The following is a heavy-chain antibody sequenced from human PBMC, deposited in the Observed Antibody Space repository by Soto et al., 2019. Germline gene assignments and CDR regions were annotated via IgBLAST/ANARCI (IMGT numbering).Heavy chain of an antibody. J-gene: IGHJ4*02. CDR3: ARDSDYCTGGSCYGNFDF. CDR1: GGSISSGTYY. V-gene: IGHV4-31*03. Sequence: QVQLQESGPGLVKPSQTLSLTCTVSGGSISSGTYYWTWVRQRPGEGLEWIGFISHSGRSYYNPSPRIRAAISVDTSENQFSLRLSSVTAADTAVYFCARDSDYCTGGSCYGNFDFWGQGTLVTVSS. CDR2: ISHSGRS. D-gene: IGHD2-15*01.